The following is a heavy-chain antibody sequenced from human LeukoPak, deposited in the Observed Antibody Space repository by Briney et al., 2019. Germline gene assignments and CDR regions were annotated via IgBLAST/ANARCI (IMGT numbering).Heavy chain of an antibody. J-gene: IGHJ5*02. Sequence: PPETLSLTCTVSGYSISGGYYWGWIRQPPGKGLEWIGTIYHSGSTYYSPSLKSRVTISVDTSKNQFSLNLSSVTAADTAVYYCARVSDKPYSPWFDPWGQGTLVTVSS. CDR2: IYHSGST. CDR1: GYSISGGYY. V-gene: IGHV4-38-2*02. CDR3: ARVSDKPYSPWFDP. D-gene: IGHD2-21*01.